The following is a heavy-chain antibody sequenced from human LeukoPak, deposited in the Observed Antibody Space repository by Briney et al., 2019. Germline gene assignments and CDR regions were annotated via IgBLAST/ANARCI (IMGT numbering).Heavy chain of an antibody. V-gene: IGHV4-34*01. Sequence: SETLSLTCAVYGGSFSGYYWSWIRQPPGKGLEWIGEINHSGSTNYNPSLKSRVTISVDTSKNQFSLKLSSVTAADTAVYYCALTLGYCSSTSCYTERYFDYWGQGTLVTVSS. D-gene: IGHD2-2*02. CDR2: INHSGST. CDR3: ALTLGYCSSTSCYTERYFDY. CDR1: GGSFSGYY. J-gene: IGHJ4*02.